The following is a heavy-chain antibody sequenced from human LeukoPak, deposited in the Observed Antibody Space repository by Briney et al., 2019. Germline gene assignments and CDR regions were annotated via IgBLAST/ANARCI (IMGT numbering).Heavy chain of an antibody. Sequence: GGSLRLSCAASGFTFSNYAMSRVRQAPGKGLEWVSAISGSGGSTYYADSVKGRFTISRDNSKNTLYLQMNSLRAEDTAVYYCAKHSRYYYGSGSYSFDDWGQGTLVTVSS. CDR2: ISGSGGST. CDR1: GFTFSNYA. J-gene: IGHJ4*02. D-gene: IGHD3-10*01. V-gene: IGHV3-23*01. CDR3: AKHSRYYYGSGSYSFDD.